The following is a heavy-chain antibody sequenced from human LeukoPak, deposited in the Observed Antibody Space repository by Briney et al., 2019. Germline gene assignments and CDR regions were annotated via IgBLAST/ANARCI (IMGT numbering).Heavy chain of an antibody. D-gene: IGHD3-9*01. J-gene: IGHJ6*02. Sequence: ASVEVSCKASGYTFTSYDINWVRQATGQGLEWMGWMNPNSGNTGYAQKFQGRVTMTRNTSISTAYMELSSLRSEDTAVYYCASGLPHYDILTGYYGPYYYYGMDVWGQGTTVTVSS. CDR3: ASGLPHYDILTGYYGPYYYYGMDV. CDR2: MNPNSGNT. V-gene: IGHV1-8*01. CDR1: GYTFTSYD.